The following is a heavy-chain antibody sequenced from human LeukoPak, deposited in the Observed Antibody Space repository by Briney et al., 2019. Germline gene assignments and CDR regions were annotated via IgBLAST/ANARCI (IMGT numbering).Heavy chain of an antibody. V-gene: IGHV3-30*02. CDR1: GFAFSSYG. Sequence: GGSLRLSCAAAGFAFSSYGMHWVRQAPGKGLEWVAFIRNDGSNKYYADSGRGRFTISRDSSKNTLYLQMNSVRPEDTAVYYCAKDRYYDSSGYYKPDYWGQGTLVTVSS. D-gene: IGHD3-22*01. J-gene: IGHJ4*02. CDR3: AKDRYYDSSGYYKPDY. CDR2: IRNDGSNK.